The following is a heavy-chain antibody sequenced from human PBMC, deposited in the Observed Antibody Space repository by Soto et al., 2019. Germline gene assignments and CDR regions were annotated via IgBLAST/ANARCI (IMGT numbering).Heavy chain of an antibody. D-gene: IGHD2-2*01. CDR2: ISGSGGNT. CDR3: ARGAIGAFDI. V-gene: IGHV3-23*01. J-gene: IGHJ3*02. CDR1: GFTFNNYA. Sequence: EVQLLESGGGLVQPGGSLRLSCAASGFTFNNYAMSWVRQAPGKGLEWVSAISGSGGNTFYADSVRGRFTISRDNSKNSLYLQMSRLGADATDTYYCARGAIGAFDIWGQGTMVTVSS.